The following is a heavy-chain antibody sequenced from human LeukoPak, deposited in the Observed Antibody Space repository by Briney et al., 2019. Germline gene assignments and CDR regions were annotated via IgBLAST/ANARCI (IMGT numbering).Heavy chain of an antibody. D-gene: IGHD3-22*01. CDR2: IKSDGST. CDR1: GFTCSSYA. V-gene: IGHV3-74*01. Sequence: PGGSLRLSCAASGFTCSSYAMSWVRQAPGKGLVWVSRIKSDGSTRYADSVKGRFTVSRDNAKNTVSLQMNSLRAEDTGVYYCARAPSEIGGYYPEYFRHWGQGTLVIVSS. CDR3: ARAPSEIGGYYPEYFRH. J-gene: IGHJ1*01.